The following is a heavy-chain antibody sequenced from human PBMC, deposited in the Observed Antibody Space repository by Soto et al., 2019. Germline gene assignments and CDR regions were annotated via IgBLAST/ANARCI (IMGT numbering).Heavy chain of an antibody. V-gene: IGHV4-30-4*01. CDR3: AALVATIKDYYGMDV. Sequence: PSETLSLTCTVSGGSISSGDYYWSWIRQPPGKGLEWIGYIYYSGSTYYNPSLKSRVTISVDTSKNQFSLKLSSVTAADTAVYYCAALVATIKDYYGMDVWGQGTTVTVSS. CDR2: IYYSGST. J-gene: IGHJ6*02. D-gene: IGHD5-12*01. CDR1: GGSISSGDYY.